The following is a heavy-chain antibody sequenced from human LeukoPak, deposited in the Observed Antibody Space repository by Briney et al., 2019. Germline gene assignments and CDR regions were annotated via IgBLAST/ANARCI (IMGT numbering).Heavy chain of an antibody. CDR3: ARAGNSRYFDL. D-gene: IGHD2/OR15-2a*01. Sequence: ASVSVSCTASGFTVTGYYIHWVRQAPGQGLEWMGWINPHNDESKYAQKFHDRVTMTNEKSISTASMELSRLKSDDTAVYFCARAGNSRYFDLWGRGTLVIVSS. V-gene: IGHV1-2*02. CDR2: INPHNDES. J-gene: IGHJ2*01. CDR1: GFTVTGYY.